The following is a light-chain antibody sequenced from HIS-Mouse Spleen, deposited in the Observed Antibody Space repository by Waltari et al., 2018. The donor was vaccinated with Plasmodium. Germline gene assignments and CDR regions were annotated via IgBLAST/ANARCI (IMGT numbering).Light chain of an antibody. V-gene: IGLV3-25*03. Sequence: SYELTQPPSVSVSPGQTARITCPGGAFPKQHSYWYQQKPGQAPVLVIYKDSERPSGIPERFSGSSSGTTVTLTISGVQAEDEADYYCQSADSSGTYVVFGGGTKLTVL. J-gene: IGLJ2*01. CDR2: KDS. CDR1: AFPKQH. CDR3: QSADSSGTYVV.